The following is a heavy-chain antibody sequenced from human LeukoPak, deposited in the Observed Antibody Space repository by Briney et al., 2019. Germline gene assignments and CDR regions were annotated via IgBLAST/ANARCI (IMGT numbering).Heavy chain of an antibody. CDR3: AKALGGITGTTSGLDY. V-gene: IGHV3-30*02. CDR2: IRYDGRNK. CDR1: GFTFSSYG. J-gene: IGHJ4*02. D-gene: IGHD1-20*01. Sequence: PGGSLRLSCAASGFTFSSYGMHWVRQAPGKGLEWVSFIRYDGRNKYSPDSVKGRFTISRDNSKNTLYLQMNSLRAEDTAVYYCAKALGGITGTTSGLDYWGQGTLVTVSS.